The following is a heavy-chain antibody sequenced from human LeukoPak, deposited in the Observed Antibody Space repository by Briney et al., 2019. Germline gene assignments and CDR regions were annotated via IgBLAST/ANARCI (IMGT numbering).Heavy chain of an antibody. CDR3: VRDRGTYRPIDY. CDR2: ISYTGTYI. CDR1: AFSLNAYN. J-gene: IGHJ4*02. Sequence: GGSLRLSCAAPAFSLNAYNMNWVRQAPGKGLEWVSSISYTGTYIYYADSVKGRFTISRDNAQNSLYLQMNSLRAEDTAIYYCVRDRGTYRPIDYWGQGTLVTVSS. V-gene: IGHV3-21*04. D-gene: IGHD1-26*01.